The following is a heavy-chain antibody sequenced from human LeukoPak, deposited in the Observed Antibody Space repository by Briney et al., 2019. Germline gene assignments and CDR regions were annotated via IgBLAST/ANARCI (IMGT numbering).Heavy chain of an antibody. CDR1: GFTFSSYG. V-gene: IGHV3-33*06. J-gene: IGHJ3*02. D-gene: IGHD3-22*01. CDR3: AKDYDSSGWAAFDI. CDR2: IWYDGSNK. Sequence: GKSLRLSCAASGFTFSSYGMHWVRQAPGKGLEWVAVIWYDGSNKYYADSVKGRFTISRDNSKNTLYLQMNSLRAEDTAVYYCAKDYDSSGWAAFDIRGQGTMVTVSS.